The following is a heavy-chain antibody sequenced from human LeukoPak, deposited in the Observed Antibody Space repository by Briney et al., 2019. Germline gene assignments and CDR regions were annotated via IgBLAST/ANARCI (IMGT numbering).Heavy chain of an antibody. CDR2: ISSSSNYI. J-gene: IGHJ4*02. CDR3: ARDEGVSFDY. CDR1: GFTFSAYN. Sequence: GGSLRLSCVPSGFTFSAYNMNWVRQAPGKGLEWVSCISSSSNYIYYADSVKGRSTISRDNAKNSLYLQMNSLRAEDTAVYYCARDEGVSFDYRGQGTLVTVSS. V-gene: IGHV3-21*01.